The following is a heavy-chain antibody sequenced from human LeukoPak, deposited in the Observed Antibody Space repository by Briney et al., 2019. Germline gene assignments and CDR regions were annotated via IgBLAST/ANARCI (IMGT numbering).Heavy chain of an antibody. Sequence: SETLSLTCTVSGASISSYYWSWIRQPPGKGLEWIGYIYYRGSTNYNPSLKSRITISVDTSKNQFSLKLSSVTAADTAVYYCASGPYPAAGTDHQFDYWGQGTLVTVSS. D-gene: IGHD6-13*01. V-gene: IGHV4-59*01. CDR2: IYYRGST. J-gene: IGHJ4*02. CDR3: ASGPYPAAGTDHQFDY. CDR1: GASISSYY.